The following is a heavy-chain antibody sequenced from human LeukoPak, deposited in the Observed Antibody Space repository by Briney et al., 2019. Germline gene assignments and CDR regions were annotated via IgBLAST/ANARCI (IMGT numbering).Heavy chain of an antibody. D-gene: IGHD3-9*01. J-gene: IGHJ4*02. CDR3: ARDSPPSYDILTGYSYFDY. V-gene: IGHV4-4*07. CDR1: GGSISSYY. CDR2: IYTSGGT. Sequence: SETLSLTCTVSGGSISSYYWSWIRQPAGKGLEWIGRIYTSGGTNYNPSLKSRVTMSVDTSKNQFSLKLSSVTAADTAVYYCARDSPPSYDILTGYSYFDYWGQGTLVTVSS.